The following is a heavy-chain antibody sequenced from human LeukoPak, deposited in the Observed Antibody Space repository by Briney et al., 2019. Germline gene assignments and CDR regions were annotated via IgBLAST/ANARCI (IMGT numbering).Heavy chain of an antibody. V-gene: IGHV4-38-2*02. Sequence: SETLSLTCTVSGYSISTGYYWDWIRPPPGKGLEWIGTFYHGGSTYYNPSLKSRVTISVDTSKNQFSLKLSSVTAADTAVYYCARMYAMVRGVGWFDPWGQGTLVTVSS. CDR1: GYSISTGYY. J-gene: IGHJ5*02. D-gene: IGHD3-10*01. CDR2: FYHGGST. CDR3: ARMYAMVRGVGWFDP.